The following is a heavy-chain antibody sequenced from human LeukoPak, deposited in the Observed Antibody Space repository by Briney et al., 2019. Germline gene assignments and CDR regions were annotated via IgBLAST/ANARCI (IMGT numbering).Heavy chain of an antibody. CDR1: GYTFTSYG. V-gene: IGHV1-18*01. Sequence: ASVKVSCEASGYTFTSYGISWVRQAPGQGLEWMGWISAYNGNTNYAQKLQGRVTMTTDTSTSTAYMELRSLRSDDTAVYYCARDRWGYYDSSGYVAYWGQGTLVTVSS. D-gene: IGHD3-22*01. CDR2: ISAYNGNT. CDR3: ARDRWGYYDSSGYVAY. J-gene: IGHJ4*02.